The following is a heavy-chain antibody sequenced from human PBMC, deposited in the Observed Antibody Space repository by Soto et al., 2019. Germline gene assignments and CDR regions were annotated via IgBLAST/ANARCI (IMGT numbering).Heavy chain of an antibody. CDR1: GFTFSSYG. D-gene: IGHD3-3*01. CDR2: ISYDGSNK. Sequence: QVQLVESGGGVVQPGRSLRLSCAASGFTFSSYGMHWVRQAPGKGLEWVAVISYDGSNKYYADSVKGRFTISRDNSKNTLYLQMTSLRAEDTAVYYCAKAMSGYSSPFDYWGQGTLVTVSS. V-gene: IGHV3-30*18. J-gene: IGHJ4*02. CDR3: AKAMSGYSSPFDY.